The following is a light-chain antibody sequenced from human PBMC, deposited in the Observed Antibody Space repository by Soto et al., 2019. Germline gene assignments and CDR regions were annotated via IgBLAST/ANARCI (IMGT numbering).Light chain of an antibody. CDR2: DGS. Sequence: EVVLTQSPATLSLSPGERASLSCRASQSVNINLAWYQQKPGQAPRLVIYDGSHRATDIPARFSGSGSGTDFTLTISYVEPEDSAVYYCQQRRQWPPDLGQGTRLEI. CDR3: QQRRQWPPD. V-gene: IGKV3-11*01. J-gene: IGKJ5*01. CDR1: QSVNIN.